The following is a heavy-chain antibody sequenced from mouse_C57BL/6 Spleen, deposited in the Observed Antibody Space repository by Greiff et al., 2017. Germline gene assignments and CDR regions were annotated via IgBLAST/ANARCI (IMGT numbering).Heavy chain of an antibody. J-gene: IGHJ2*01. CDR2: IDPSDSYT. CDR1: GYTFTSYW. D-gene: IGHD1-1*01. CDR3: ARSELLRYYFDY. V-gene: IGHV1-69*01. Sequence: QVQLQQPGAELVMPGASVKLSCKASGYTFTSYWMHWVKQRPGQGLEWIGEIDPSDSYTNYNQKFKGKSTLTVDKSSSTAYMQLSSLTSEDSAVYYCARSELLRYYFDYWGQGTTLTVSS.